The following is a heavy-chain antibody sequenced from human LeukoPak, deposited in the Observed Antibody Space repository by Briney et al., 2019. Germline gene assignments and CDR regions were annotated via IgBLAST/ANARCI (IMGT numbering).Heavy chain of an antibody. CDR3: ARRRNRDNWNDFSAAYYFDY. Sequence: SETLSLTCAVSGGSISSGGYSWSWIRQPPGKGLEWIGYIYYSGSTYYNPSLKSRVTISVDTSKNQFSLKLSSVTAADTAVYYCARRRNRDNWNDFSAAYYFDYWGQGTLVTVSS. CDR2: IYYSGST. D-gene: IGHD1-1*01. J-gene: IGHJ4*02. CDR1: GGSISSGGYS. V-gene: IGHV4-30-4*07.